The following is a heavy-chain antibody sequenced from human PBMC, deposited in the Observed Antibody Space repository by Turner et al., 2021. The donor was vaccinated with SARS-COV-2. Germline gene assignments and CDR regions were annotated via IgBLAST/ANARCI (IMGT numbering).Heavy chain of an antibody. CDR2: FDPEDGKT. CDR1: GYTLTALS. Sequence: QVQLVQSGAEVKKPGASVKVSCKVSGYTLTALSMHWVRQAPGKGREWMGGFDPEDGKTIYEQNLQGRVTMTEDTSTDTAYMELRRLRSEDTAVYYCATHYDIVNPYYAPRGYSGMDVWGQGTAVTVSS. D-gene: IGHD3-9*01. CDR3: ATHYDIVNPYYAPRGYSGMDV. V-gene: IGHV1-24*01. J-gene: IGHJ6*02.